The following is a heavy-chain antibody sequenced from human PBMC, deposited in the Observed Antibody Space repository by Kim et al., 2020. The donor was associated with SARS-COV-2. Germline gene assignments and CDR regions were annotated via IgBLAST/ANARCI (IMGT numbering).Heavy chain of an antibody. CDR2: ISSSSSTI. V-gene: IGHV3-48*02. CDR1: GFTFSSYS. D-gene: IGHD2-21*01. CDR3: ARDLRALFGMSMDAFYYYYGMDV. Sequence: GGSLRLSCAASGFTFSSYSMNWVRQAPGKGLEWVSYISSSSSTIYYADSVKGRFTISRANAKNSLYLQMNILRDEDTAEYYCARDLRALFGMSMDAFYYYYGMDVWGPETTVTVS. J-gene: IGHJ6*02.